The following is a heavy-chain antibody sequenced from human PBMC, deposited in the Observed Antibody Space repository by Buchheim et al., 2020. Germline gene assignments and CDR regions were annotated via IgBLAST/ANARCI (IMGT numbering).Heavy chain of an antibody. Sequence: QVQLQESGPGPVKPSETLSLTCTVSGGSISSSSYYWGWIRQPPGKGLEWIGSIYYRGSTHQNPSLKSRVTISVDTSKNQFSLKLSSVTAADTAVYYCACAWQGYRGDYTVYFDYWGQGTL. J-gene: IGHJ4*02. CDR2: IYYRGST. D-gene: IGHD4-17*01. CDR1: GGSISSSSYY. V-gene: IGHV4-39*01. CDR3: ACAWQGYRGDYTVYFDY.